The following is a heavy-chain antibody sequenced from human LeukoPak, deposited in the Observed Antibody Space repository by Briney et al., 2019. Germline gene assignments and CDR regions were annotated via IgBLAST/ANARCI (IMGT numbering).Heavy chain of an antibody. CDR1: GFTFSSYG. J-gene: IGHJ4*02. V-gene: IGHV3-7*01. Sequence: GGSLRLSCAASGFTFSSYGMHWVRQAPGKGLEWVANIKQDGSEKYYVDSVKGRFTISRDNAKNSLYLQMNSLRAEDTAVYYCARATYSYFDSWGQGTLVTVSS. CDR3: ARATYSYFDS. D-gene: IGHD2-21*01. CDR2: IKQDGSEK.